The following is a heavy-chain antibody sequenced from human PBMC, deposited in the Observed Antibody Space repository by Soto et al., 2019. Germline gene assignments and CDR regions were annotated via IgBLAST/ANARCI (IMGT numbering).Heavy chain of an antibody. Sequence: QLQVVESGGGVFQPGSSPRLSCVTSGIRFSSNGMHWLRQAPGKGREWVTGIDFDGRNSYYADSVKGRFTISRDDSRSTLYTHMTSLRAEHTALYYCARDINCWSLELDHRGEGTLFTFSS. J-gene: IGHJ4*02. V-gene: IGHV3-33*01. CDR3: ARDINCWSLELDH. D-gene: IGHD2-21*02. CDR2: IDFDGRNS. CDR1: GIRFSSNG.